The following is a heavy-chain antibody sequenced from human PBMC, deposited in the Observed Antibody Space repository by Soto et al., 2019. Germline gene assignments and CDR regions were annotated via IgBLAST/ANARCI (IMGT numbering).Heavy chain of an antibody. Sequence: EVQLLESGGGLVQPGGSLRLSCAASGFTFSSYAMRWVRQAPVKGLEWVSAISGSGGSTYYADSVQGRFTISRDNSKNTLYLPVNSLIAEDTAVYYCARRGSGSYYDYWGQGTLVTVSS. J-gene: IGHJ4*02. CDR3: ARRGSGSYYDY. D-gene: IGHD1-26*01. CDR2: ISGSGGST. V-gene: IGHV3-23*01. CDR1: GFTFSSYA.